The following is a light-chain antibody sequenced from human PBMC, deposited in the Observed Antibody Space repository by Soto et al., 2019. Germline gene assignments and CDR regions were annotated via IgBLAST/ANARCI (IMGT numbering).Light chain of an antibody. V-gene: IGLV2-14*01. Sequence: QSVLTQPASMSGCPGQSVTISCAGTSNDIGGYNYVSWYPHHPGTAPKLIIYDVSSRPSGVSHRFSGSKSGNTASLTISGLQAEDEADYYCSSFSVASPLFGTGTKVTVL. CDR2: DVS. CDR1: SNDIGGYNY. CDR3: SSFSVASPL. J-gene: IGLJ1*01.